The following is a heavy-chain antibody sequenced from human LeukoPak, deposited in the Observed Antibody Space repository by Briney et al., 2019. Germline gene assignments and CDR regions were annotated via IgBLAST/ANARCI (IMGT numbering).Heavy chain of an antibody. D-gene: IGHD6-19*01. CDR1: GFTFSSYA. Sequence: GGSLRLSCAASGFTFSSYAMSWVRQAPGKGLEWVSAISGSGGSTYYADSVKGRFTISRDNSKNTLYLQMNSLRAEDTAVYYCAKGGPVAGIRELWIFDYWGQGTLVTVSS. V-gene: IGHV3-23*01. CDR3: AKGGPVAGIRELWIFDY. CDR2: ISGSGGST. J-gene: IGHJ4*02.